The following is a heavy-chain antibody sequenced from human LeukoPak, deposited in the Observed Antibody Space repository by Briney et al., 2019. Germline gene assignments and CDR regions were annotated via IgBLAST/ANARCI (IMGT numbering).Heavy chain of an antibody. CDR2: IYNSGST. J-gene: IGHJ4*02. CDR1: GGSVSSGDYY. V-gene: IGHV4-30-4*01. D-gene: IGHD3-22*01. Sequence: PSQTLSLTCTVSGGSVSSGDYYWSWIRQPPGKGLEWIGYIYNSGSTNYNPSLKSRVTISVDKSKNQFSLKLSSVTAADTAVYYCARIYYDSSGYGLDWGQGTLVTVSS. CDR3: ARIYYDSSGYGLD.